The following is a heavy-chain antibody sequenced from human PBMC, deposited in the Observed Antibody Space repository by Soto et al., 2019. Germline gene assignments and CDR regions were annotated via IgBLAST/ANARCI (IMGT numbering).Heavy chain of an antibody. J-gene: IGHJ6*02. V-gene: IGHV5-51*01. CDR3: ARLSGQWLEPPPYYYYGMDV. D-gene: IGHD6-19*01. Sequence: GESLKISCKGSGYSFTSYWIGWVRQMPGKGLEWMGIIYPGDSDTRYSPSFQGQVTISADKSISTAYLKWSSLKASDTAMYYCARLSGQWLEPPPYYYYGMDVWGQGTTVTVSS. CDR1: GYSFTSYW. CDR2: IYPGDSDT.